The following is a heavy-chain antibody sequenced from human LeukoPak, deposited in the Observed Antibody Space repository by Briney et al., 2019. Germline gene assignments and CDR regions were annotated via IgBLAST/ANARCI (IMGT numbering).Heavy chain of an antibody. D-gene: IGHD6-13*01. CDR2: ISSTSSTM. CDR1: GFTFSGYS. Sequence: AGGSLRLSCEASGFTFSGYSMNWVRQAPGKGLEWISYISSTSSTMYYADSVKGRFTISRDNAQNSLYLQMNSLRAEDTAVYYCAGLVNPKYSSSWYAEYFQHWGQGTLVTVSS. V-gene: IGHV3-48*04. J-gene: IGHJ1*01. CDR3: AGLVNPKYSSSWYAEYFQH.